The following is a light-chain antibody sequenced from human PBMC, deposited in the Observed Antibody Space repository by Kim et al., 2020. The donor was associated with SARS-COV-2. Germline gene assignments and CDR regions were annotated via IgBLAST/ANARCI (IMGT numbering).Light chain of an antibody. Sequence: GQPITISCTGTSSDIGRYNYVSWYQQHPGKAPKLMLYDVTERPSGVSNRFSGSKSGNTASLTISGLQAEDEADYYCSSYTSSKTWVFGGGTQLTVL. CDR2: DVT. J-gene: IGLJ3*02. V-gene: IGLV2-14*03. CDR3: SSYTSSKTWV. CDR1: SSDIGRYNY.